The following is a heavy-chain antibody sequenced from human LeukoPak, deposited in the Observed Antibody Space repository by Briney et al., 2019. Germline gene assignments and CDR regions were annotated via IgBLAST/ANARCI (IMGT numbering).Heavy chain of an antibody. V-gene: IGHV1-8*01. CDR2: INPHSGNT. CDR3: ARVPYSNNFDY. J-gene: IGHJ4*02. D-gene: IGHD4-4*01. Sequence: ASVKVSCKASGYTFTSYDINWVRQATGQGLEWMGWINPHSGNTGYAQKFQGRVTMSRNTSISTAYMELSSLRSEDTAVYYCARVPYSNNFDYWGRGTLVTVSS. CDR1: GYTFTSYD.